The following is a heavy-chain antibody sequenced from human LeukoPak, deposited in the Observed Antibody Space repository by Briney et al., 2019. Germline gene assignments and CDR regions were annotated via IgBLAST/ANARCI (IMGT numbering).Heavy chain of an antibody. CDR3: VRLRRNSDTSGYYYYYDY. CDR2: ISVRSNYI. J-gene: IGHJ4*02. V-gene: IGHV3-21*01. Sequence: AGGSLRLSCAASGYTFSGYSINWVRQAPGKGLEWVSSISVRSNYIYYADPVRGRFSISRDDARDSLYLQMNSLRAEDTAVYYCVRLRRNSDTSGYYYYYDYWGQGTLVSVSS. D-gene: IGHD3-22*01. CDR1: GYTFSGYS.